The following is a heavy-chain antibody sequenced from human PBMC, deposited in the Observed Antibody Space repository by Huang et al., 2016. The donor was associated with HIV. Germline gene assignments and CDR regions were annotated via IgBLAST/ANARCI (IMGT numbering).Heavy chain of an antibody. Sequence: QVQLVQSGGEVMQPGASVRVSCKDSGYVFGSYGKSWVRQAPGQGREWLGWIGSDSRDTSSAQNFQGRVTMTTDTSTTTTYMELRSLRSDDTAMYYCARDPYYSNRWKRNDASFLWGQGTMITVSS. V-gene: IGHV1-18*01. CDR3: ARDPYYSNRWKRNDASFL. J-gene: IGHJ3*01. D-gene: IGHD4-4*01. CDR1: GYVFGSYG. CDR2: IGSDSRDT.